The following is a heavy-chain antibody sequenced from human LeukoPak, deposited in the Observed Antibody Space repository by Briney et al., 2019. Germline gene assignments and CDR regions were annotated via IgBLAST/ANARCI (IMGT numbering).Heavy chain of an antibody. V-gene: IGHV3-23*01. CDR1: GFTFSSYA. Sequence: GGSLRLSCAASGFTFSSYAMSWVRQAPGKGLEWVSAISGSGGSTYYADSVKGRFTISRDNSKNTQYLQMNSLRAEDTAVYYCAKGGGVIAARPYYFDYWGQGTLVTVSS. J-gene: IGHJ4*02. CDR2: ISGSGGST. D-gene: IGHD6-6*01. CDR3: AKGGGVIAARPYYFDY.